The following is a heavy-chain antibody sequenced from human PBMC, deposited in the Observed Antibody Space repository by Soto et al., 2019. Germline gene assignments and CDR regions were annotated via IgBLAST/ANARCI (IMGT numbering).Heavy chain of an antibody. CDR1: GYTFTSYG. V-gene: IGHV1-18*01. CDR3: ARAGYCTNGVCVHAYYYYMDV. CDR2: ISAYNGNT. J-gene: IGHJ6*03. Sequence: QVQLVQSGAEVKKPGASVKVSCKASGYTFTSYGISWVRQAPGQGLEWMGWISAYNGNTNYAQKLQGSVTMTTDTSTSTADMELRSLRSDDTAVYYCARAGYCTNGVCVHAYYYYMDVWGKGTPVTVSS. D-gene: IGHD2-8*01.